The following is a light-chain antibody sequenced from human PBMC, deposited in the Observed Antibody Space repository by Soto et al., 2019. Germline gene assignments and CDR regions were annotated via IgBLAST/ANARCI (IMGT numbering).Light chain of an antibody. J-gene: IGKJ4*01. V-gene: IGKV3-15*01. CDR2: GAS. Sequence: EIVMTPSPATLSVSPGERATLSCRASQSVSSNLAWYQQKPGQAPRLLIYGASTRATGIPARFSGSGSGTEFTLTIRSLQSEDFAVYYCQQYNNWPPLTFGGGTKVEIK. CDR1: QSVSSN. CDR3: QQYNNWPPLT.